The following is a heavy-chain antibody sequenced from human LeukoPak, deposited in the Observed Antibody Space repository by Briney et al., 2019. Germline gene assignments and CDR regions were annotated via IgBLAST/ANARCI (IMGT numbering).Heavy chain of an antibody. Sequence: GGSLRLSCAASGXTFSSYGMHWVRQAPGKGLEWVAVIWYDGSNKYYADSVKGRFTISRDNSKNTLYLQMNSLRAEDTAVYYCVRDLGSYYLTGMDVWGQGTTVTVSS. J-gene: IGHJ6*02. CDR1: GXTFSSYG. CDR3: VRDLGSYYLTGMDV. D-gene: IGHD1-26*01. V-gene: IGHV3-33*01. CDR2: IWYDGSNK.